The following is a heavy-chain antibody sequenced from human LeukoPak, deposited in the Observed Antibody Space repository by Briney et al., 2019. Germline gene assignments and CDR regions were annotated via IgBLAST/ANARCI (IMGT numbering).Heavy chain of an antibody. CDR3: AKDLKNRRSMITFGGVIVNP. D-gene: IGHD3-16*02. CDR1: GFTFSSYA. V-gene: IGHV3-23*01. CDR2: ISGSGGST. Sequence: GSLRLSCAASGFTFSSYAMSWVRQAPGKGLEWVSAISGSGGSTYYADSVKGRFTISRDNSKNTLYLQMNSLRAEDTAVYYCAKDLKNRRSMITFGGVIVNPWGQGTLVTVSS. J-gene: IGHJ5*02.